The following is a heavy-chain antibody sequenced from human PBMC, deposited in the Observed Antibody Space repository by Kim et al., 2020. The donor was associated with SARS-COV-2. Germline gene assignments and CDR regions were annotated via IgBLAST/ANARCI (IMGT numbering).Heavy chain of an antibody. CDR1: GYTLTELS. Sequence: ASVKVSCKVSGYTLTELSMHWVRQAPGKGLEWMGVFDPEDGETIYAQKLQGRVTMTEDTSTDTAYMELSSLKSEDTATYYCATVYTSRGYYYGMDVWGQGTTVTVSS. J-gene: IGHJ6*02. V-gene: IGHV1-24*01. CDR2: FDPEDGET. D-gene: IGHD6-13*01. CDR3: ATVYTSRGYYYGMDV.